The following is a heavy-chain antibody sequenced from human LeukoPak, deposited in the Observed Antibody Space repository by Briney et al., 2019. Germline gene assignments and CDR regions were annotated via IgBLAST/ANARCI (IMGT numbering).Heavy chain of an antibody. J-gene: IGHJ4*02. CDR3: AKTPSNRPGLDYFDY. D-gene: IGHD2/OR15-2a*01. V-gene: IGHV3-23*01. CDR2: VSGSGLTT. CDR1: GFTFSTYA. Sequence: PGGSLRLSCAASGFTFSTYAVSWVRQTPGKGLEWVSSVSGSGLTTYYADFVKGRFTISRDNSKNTLYLQMNSLRAEDTAIYYCAKTPSNRPGLDYFDYWGQGTLVTVSS.